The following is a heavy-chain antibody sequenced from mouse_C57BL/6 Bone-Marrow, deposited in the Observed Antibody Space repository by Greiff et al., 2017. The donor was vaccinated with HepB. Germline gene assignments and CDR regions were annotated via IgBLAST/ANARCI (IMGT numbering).Heavy chain of an antibody. D-gene: IGHD2-1*01. Sequence: VKLMDSGPELVKPGASVKISCKASGYSFTSYYIHWVKQRPGQGLEWIGWIYPGSGNTKYNEKFKGKATLTADTSSSTAYMQLSSLTSEDSAVYYCARLLWYLGDYGGQGTTLTVSS. CDR3: ARLLWYLGDY. CDR1: GYSFTSYY. J-gene: IGHJ2*01. V-gene: IGHV1-66*01. CDR2: IYPGSGNT.